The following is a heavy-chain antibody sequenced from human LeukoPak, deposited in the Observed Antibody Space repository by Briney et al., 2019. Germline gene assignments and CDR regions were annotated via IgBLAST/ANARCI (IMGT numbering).Heavy chain of an antibody. J-gene: IGHJ5*02. V-gene: IGHV1-8*01. Sequence: GASVKVSCKASGYTFTSYDINWVRQATGQGLEWMGWMNPNSGNTGYAQKFQGRVTMTRNTSISTASMELSSLRSEDTAVYYCARYCSGGSCYSVAFDPWGQGTLVTVSS. CDR2: MNPNSGNT. CDR3: ARYCSGGSCYSVAFDP. CDR1: GYTFTSYD. D-gene: IGHD2-15*01.